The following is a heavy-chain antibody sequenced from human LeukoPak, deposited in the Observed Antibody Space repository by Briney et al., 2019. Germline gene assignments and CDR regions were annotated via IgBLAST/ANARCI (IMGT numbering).Heavy chain of an antibody. V-gene: IGHV7-4-1*02. Sequence: ASVKVSCKASGYTFTSYAMNWVRQAPGQGLEWMGWINTNTGNPTYAQGFTGRFVFSLDTSVSTAYLQISSLKAEDTAVYYCARDAGPSYYYGSGSYAWVDYWGQGTLVTVSS. D-gene: IGHD3-10*01. CDR3: ARDAGPSYYYGSGSYAWVDY. J-gene: IGHJ4*02. CDR2: INTNTGNP. CDR1: GYTFTSYA.